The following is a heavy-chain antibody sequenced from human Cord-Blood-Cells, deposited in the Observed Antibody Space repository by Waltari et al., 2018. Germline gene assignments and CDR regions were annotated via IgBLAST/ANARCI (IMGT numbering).Heavy chain of an antibody. D-gene: IGHD5-12*01. CDR1: GFTVSSNY. V-gene: IGHV3-53*01. J-gene: IGHJ3*02. CDR2: IYSGGST. CDR3: ARDPGSGYDYAFDI. Sequence: EVQLVESGGGLIQPGGSLRLSCAASGFTVSSNYMSWVSQAPGKGLEWVSVIYSGGSTYYADSVKGRFTISRDNSKNTLYLQMNSLRAEDTAVYYCARDPGSGYDYAFDIWGQGTMVTVSS.